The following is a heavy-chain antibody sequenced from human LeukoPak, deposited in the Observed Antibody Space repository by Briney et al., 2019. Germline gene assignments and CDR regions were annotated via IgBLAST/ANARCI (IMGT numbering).Heavy chain of an antibody. CDR3: ARDGSDAFDI. CDR1: GGSTSSYY. D-gene: IGHD3-10*01. J-gene: IGHJ3*02. CDR2: IYYSGST. Sequence: SETLSLTCTVSGGSTSSYYWSWIRQPPGKGLEWIGYIYYSGSTNYNPSLKSRVTISVDTSKNQFSLKLSSVTAADTAVYYCARDGSDAFDIWGQGTMVTVSS. V-gene: IGHV4-59*12.